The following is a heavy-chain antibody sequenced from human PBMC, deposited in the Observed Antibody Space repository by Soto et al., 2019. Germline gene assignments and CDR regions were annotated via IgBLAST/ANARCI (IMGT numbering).Heavy chain of an antibody. CDR3: ARALSATIKAFDV. D-gene: IGHD3-10*01. V-gene: IGHV4-59*12. CDR1: GGPISGYY. CDR2: MYSSGNT. J-gene: IGHJ3*01. Sequence: SETLSLTCTVSGGPISGYYWSWIRQPPGKGLEWIGYMYSSGNTNYNPSLKSRVTMSIDTSKNQFSLKLKSLTAADTAVYYCARALSATIKAFDVWGQGAMVTVSS.